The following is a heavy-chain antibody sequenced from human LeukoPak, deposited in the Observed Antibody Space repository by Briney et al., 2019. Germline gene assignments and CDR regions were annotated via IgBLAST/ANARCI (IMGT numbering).Heavy chain of an antibody. CDR1: GVSINSYY. CDR2: IYDSGAA. V-gene: IGHV4-4*07. Sequence: SETLSLTSTVSGVSINSYYCSWIRQCAGKGLEWIGRIYDSGAAKYNPSLKSRVDMSVDTSKSQFSLKLSSVTAADTAVYFCAREMKANNDSLTGHYHSYHHGMDVWGQGTTVIVSS. D-gene: IGHD3-9*01. J-gene: IGHJ6*02. CDR3: AREMKANNDSLTGHYHSYHHGMDV.